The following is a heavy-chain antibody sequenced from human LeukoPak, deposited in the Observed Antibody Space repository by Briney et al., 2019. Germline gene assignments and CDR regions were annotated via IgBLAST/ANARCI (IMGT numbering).Heavy chain of an antibody. Sequence: GGSLRLSCAASGFSFSTYAMSWVRQAPGKGLEWVSGIFGNDGKTYYADSVKGRFTISRDNYKNTLPLQMNSLRAEDTALYYCAKDTGGSCYSAIAYWGQGALVTVST. D-gene: IGHD2-15*01. CDR1: GFSFSTYA. CDR3: AKDTGGSCYSAIAY. V-gene: IGHV3-23*01. CDR2: IFGNDGKT. J-gene: IGHJ4*02.